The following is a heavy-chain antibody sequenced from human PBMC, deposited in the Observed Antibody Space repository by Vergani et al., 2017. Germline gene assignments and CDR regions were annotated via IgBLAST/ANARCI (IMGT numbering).Heavy chain of an antibody. Sequence: QVQLPESGPGLVKPSGTLSLTCAVSGGSISSYYWSWIRQPPGKGLEWIGYIYYSGSTNYNPSLKSRVTISVDTSKNQFSLKLSSVTAADTAVYYCARGRDKYSGYDWGYYFDYWGQGTLVTVSS. CDR1: GGSISSYY. CDR2: IYYSGST. CDR3: ARGRDKYSGYDWGYYFDY. V-gene: IGHV4-59*01. D-gene: IGHD5-12*01. J-gene: IGHJ4*02.